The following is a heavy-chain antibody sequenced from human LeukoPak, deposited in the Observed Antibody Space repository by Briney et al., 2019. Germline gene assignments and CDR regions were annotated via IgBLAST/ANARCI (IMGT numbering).Heavy chain of an antibody. J-gene: IGHJ4*02. CDR2: IYSGDIT. D-gene: IGHD6-19*01. V-gene: IGHV3-53*01. Sequence: GGSLRLSCAASGFTVSNYYMTWVRQAPGKGLEWVSVIYSGDITYYADSVKGRFTISRDNSKNTLYLQMNSLRAEDTAVYYCARERDSSGWQFDCWGQGTLVTVSS. CDR1: GFTVSNYY. CDR3: ARERDSSGWQFDC.